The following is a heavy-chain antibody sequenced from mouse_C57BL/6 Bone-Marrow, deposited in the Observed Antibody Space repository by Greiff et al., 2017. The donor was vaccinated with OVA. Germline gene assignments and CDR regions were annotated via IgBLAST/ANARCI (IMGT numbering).Heavy chain of an antibody. CDR1: GFTFSSYA. CDR3: TRDGYYYGSSSAY. V-gene: IGHV5-9-1*02. J-gene: IGHJ3*01. D-gene: IGHD1-1*01. Sequence: EVKLMESGEGLVKPGGSLKLSCAASGFTFSSYAMSWVRQTPEKRLEWVAYISSGGDYIYYADTVKGRFTISRDNARNTLYLQMSSLKSEDTAMYYCTRDGYYYGSSSAYWGQATLVTVSA. CDR2: ISSGGDYI.